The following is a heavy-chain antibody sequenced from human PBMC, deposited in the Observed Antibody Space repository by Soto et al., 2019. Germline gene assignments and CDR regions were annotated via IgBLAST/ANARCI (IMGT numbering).Heavy chain of an antibody. V-gene: IGHV4-30-4*01. J-gene: IGHJ6*02. CDR3: ARAIVVTVGGMDV. CDR2: IYYSGSS. CDR1: GGSISNADYY. Sequence: QVQLQESGPGLVKPSQTLSLTCTVSGGSISNADYYWSWVRQPPGKGLEWIGYIYYSGSSFFNPSRKRRVTMPKDTSKTQSSLRLTSVTAADTAVYYCARAIVVTVGGMDVWGRGTTVTVSS. D-gene: IGHD5-12*01.